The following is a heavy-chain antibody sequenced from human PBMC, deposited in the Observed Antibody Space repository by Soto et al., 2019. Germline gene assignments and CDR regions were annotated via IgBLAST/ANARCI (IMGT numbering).Heavy chain of an antibody. CDR2: INAGNAYT. V-gene: IGHV1-3*01. CDR1: GYMFTSYA. J-gene: IGHJ6*02. D-gene: IGHD3-3*01. Sequence: GASVKVSCKASGYMFTSYAMHWVRQAPGQRLEWMGWINAGNAYTKYSQKFQGRVTIARDTSATTAYMELSSLSSEDTAVYYCARGAIFGVVNKGHYYYYYGMDVWGQGTTVTVSS. CDR3: ARGAIFGVVNKGHYYYYYGMDV.